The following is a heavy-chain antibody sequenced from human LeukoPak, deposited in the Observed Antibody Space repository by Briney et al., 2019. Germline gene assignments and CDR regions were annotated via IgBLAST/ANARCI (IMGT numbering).Heavy chain of an antibody. D-gene: IGHD6-13*01. J-gene: IGHJ4*02. CDR1: GFTFSSYS. V-gene: IGHV3-21*01. Sequence: PGGSLRLSCAASGFTFSSYSMNWVRQAPGKGLEWVSSISSSSSYIYYADSVKGRFTISRDNAKNPLYLQMNSLRAEDTAVYYCARAGTIAAAGSYFDYWGQGTLVTVSS. CDR3: ARAGTIAAAGSYFDY. CDR2: ISSSSSYI.